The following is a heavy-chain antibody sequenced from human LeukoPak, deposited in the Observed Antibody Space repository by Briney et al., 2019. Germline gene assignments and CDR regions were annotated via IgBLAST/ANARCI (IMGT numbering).Heavy chain of an antibody. V-gene: IGHV3-30*02. Sequence: GGSLRLSCAASGFTFSSSAMHWVRQAPGKGLAWVAFIGHEGSNKYYADSVKGRFTISRDNSKNTLYLQMNSLRAEDTAVYYCAKVASQQLGAFSPWGQGTLVTVSS. CDR3: AKVASQQLGAFSP. D-gene: IGHD6-13*01. CDR1: GFTFSSSA. CDR2: IGHEGSNK. J-gene: IGHJ5*02.